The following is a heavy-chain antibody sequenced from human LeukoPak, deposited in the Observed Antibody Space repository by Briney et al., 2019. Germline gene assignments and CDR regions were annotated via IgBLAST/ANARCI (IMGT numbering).Heavy chain of an antibody. CDR3: ARDTGNWFDP. CDR2: IYYSGST. D-gene: IGHD2-8*02. CDR1: GGSISRGSYC. J-gene: IGHJ5*02. V-gene: IGHV4-61*01. Sequence: PSETLSLTCTVSGGSISRGSYCWSWIRQPPEKGLEWIGYIYYSGSTNYNPSLKSRVTISVDTSKNQFSLKLSSVTAADTAVYYCARDTGNWFDPWGQGTLVTVSS.